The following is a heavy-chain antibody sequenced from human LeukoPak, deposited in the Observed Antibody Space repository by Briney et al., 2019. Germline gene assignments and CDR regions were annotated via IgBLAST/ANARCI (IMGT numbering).Heavy chain of an antibody. V-gene: IGHV4-39*02. D-gene: IGHD3-16*02. J-gene: IGHJ4*02. CDR1: GVSISSSSYF. CDR2: IYQSGTP. CDR3: ASSDDNVWGTHRLFNIRIDY. Sequence: TSSETLSLTCTVAGVSISSSSYFWGWVRQAPGKGLEWIGRIYQSGTPFYNPSLKSRVTISADTSKTHFSLRLSSVTAADTAVYYCASSDDNVWGTHRLFNIRIDYWGQGTLVTVSS.